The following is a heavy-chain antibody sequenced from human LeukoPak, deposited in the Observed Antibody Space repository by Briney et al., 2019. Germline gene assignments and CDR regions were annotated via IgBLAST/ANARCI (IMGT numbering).Heavy chain of an antibody. D-gene: IGHD3-10*01. CDR2: IGGRGGST. V-gene: IGHV3-23*01. J-gene: IGHJ4*02. CDR3: AKGATMIRGVNIGFDY. Sequence: PGGSLRLSCAASGFTFSSYAMSWVRQAPGKGLEWVSGIGGRGGSTYYADSVKGRFTISRDNSKNTLYLQMNSLRAEDTAVYYCAKGATMIRGVNIGFDYWGQGTLVTVSS. CDR1: GFTFSSYA.